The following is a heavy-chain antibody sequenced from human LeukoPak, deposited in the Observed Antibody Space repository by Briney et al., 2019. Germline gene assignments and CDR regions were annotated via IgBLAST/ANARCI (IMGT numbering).Heavy chain of an antibody. Sequence: GGSLRLSCAASGFTFSSYALSWVRQAPGKGLEWVSGISGSGGSTHYADSVKGRFTISRDKSKNTLYLEMNSLRAEDTAVYYCAKDRDSSSWYLGSCFGDYWGQGTLVTVSS. CDR3: AKDRDSSSWYLGSCFGDY. D-gene: IGHD6-13*01. CDR1: GFTFSSYA. J-gene: IGHJ4*02. CDR2: ISGSGGST. V-gene: IGHV3-23*01.